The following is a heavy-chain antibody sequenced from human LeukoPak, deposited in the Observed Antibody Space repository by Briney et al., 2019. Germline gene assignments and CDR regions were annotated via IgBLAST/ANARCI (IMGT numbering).Heavy chain of an antibody. CDR1: GYTFSNYV. J-gene: IGHJ4*02. V-gene: IGHV1-2*02. CDR3: ARARSGRSIYYFGY. CDR2: LNPYSGAT. Sequence: ASVKVSCKASGYTFSNYVISWVRQAPGQGLEWMGWLNPYSGATNFALSFRGRVTMTRDTSVNTAYMEVNSLTSDDTSVYYCARARSGRSIYYFGYWGQGTLVVVSS. D-gene: IGHD1-26*01.